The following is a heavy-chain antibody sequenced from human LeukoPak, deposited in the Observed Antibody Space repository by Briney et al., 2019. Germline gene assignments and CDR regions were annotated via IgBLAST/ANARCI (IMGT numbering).Heavy chain of an antibody. CDR1: GGSFSGYY. J-gene: IGHJ4*02. CDR3: ARGLRVYSSSVGY. CDR2: INHSGST. D-gene: IGHD6-13*01. Sequence: SETLSLTCAVYGGSFSGYYWSWIRQPPGKGLEWIGEINHSGSTNYNPSLKSRVTISVDTSKNQFSLKLSSVTAADTAVYYCARGLRVYSSSVGYWGQGTLVTVSS. V-gene: IGHV4-34*01.